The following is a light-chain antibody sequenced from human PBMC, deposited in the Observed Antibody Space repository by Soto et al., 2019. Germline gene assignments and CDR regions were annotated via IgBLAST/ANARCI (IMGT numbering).Light chain of an antibody. CDR2: YTS. J-gene: IGKJ1*01. CDR1: QYVGTR. V-gene: IGKV3-11*01. CDR3: HQRQSWPRA. Sequence: EIVLTQSPATLSSSPGETATLSCRASQYVGTRLAWYQHKPGQAPRLLIYYTSNGATGIPARFSGSGSGTDFTLPINSLAPEDFAISYCHQRQSWPRAFGQGTKV.